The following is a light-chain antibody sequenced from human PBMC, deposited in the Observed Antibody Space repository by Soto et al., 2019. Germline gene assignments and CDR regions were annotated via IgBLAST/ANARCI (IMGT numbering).Light chain of an antibody. V-gene: IGKV1-9*01. CDR1: QGISSY. CDR3: QQLNSYPRT. J-gene: IGKJ2*01. Sequence: DIQLTQSPSFLSASVGDRVTITCRASQGISSYLAWYQQKPGKAPKLLIYAASTLQSGVPSRFSGSGSGTEFTLTISSLQPEDFATYYCQQLNSYPRTFGQGPSWRSN. CDR2: AAS.